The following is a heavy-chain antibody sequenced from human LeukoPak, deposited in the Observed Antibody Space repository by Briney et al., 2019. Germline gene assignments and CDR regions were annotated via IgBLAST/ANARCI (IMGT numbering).Heavy chain of an antibody. V-gene: IGHV4-39*01. J-gene: IGHJ5*02. CDR1: GGSINSSSYY. CDR3: ARLGVTRTDNWFDP. Sequence: PSENLSFTCTVSGGSINSSSYYWGWIRQPPGRGVEWIGSIYYSGSTYYNPSLKSRVTISVDTSKNQFSLKLSSVTAADTAVYYWARLGVTRTDNWFDPWGQGTLVTVPS. CDR2: IYYSGST. D-gene: IGHD3-22*01.